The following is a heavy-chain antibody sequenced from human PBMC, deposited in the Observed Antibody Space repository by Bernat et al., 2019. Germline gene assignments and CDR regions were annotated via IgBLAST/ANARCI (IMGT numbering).Heavy chain of an antibody. CDR3: ARDLRRGGRQQLGGSYMDV. CDR2: ISSSSSYI. CDR1: GFTFSSYS. J-gene: IGHJ6*03. D-gene: IGHD6-13*01. Sequence: EVQLVESGGGLVKPGGSLRLSCAASGFTFSSYSMNWVRQAPGKGLEWVSYISSSSSYIYYPDSVKGRFTFSRANAKNSLYLQMNSLRAEDTAVYYCARDLRRGGRQQLGGSYMDVWGKGTTVTVSS. V-gene: IGHV3-21*05.